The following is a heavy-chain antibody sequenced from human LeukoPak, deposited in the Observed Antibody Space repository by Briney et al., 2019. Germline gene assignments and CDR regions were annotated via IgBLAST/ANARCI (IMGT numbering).Heavy chain of an antibody. Sequence: VASVKVSCKASGYTFTGYYMHWVRQAPGQGPEWLGWINPKSGAADYAQQFRGRVTMTRDTSINTDYMEMQRVTSDDTAVYFCARGAEAETSPLDFWGQGTLVIVS. D-gene: IGHD6-19*01. V-gene: IGHV1-2*02. CDR1: GYTFTGYY. J-gene: IGHJ4*02. CDR2: INPKSGAA. CDR3: ARGAEAETSPLDF.